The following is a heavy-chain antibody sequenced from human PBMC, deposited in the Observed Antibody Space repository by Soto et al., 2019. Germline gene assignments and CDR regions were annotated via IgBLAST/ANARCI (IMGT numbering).Heavy chain of an antibody. CDR3: AKGTSFGDYDYLDY. CDR1: GFTFSSYA. J-gene: IGHJ4*02. Sequence: EVQLLESGGGLVQPGGSLRLSCAASGFTFSSYAMSWVRQAPGKGLEWVSAISGSGGSTYYADSVKGRFTISRDNSKNTMYQQMNSLRAENTAVYDCAKGTSFGDYDYLDYWGQGTLVTVSS. V-gene: IGHV3-23*01. D-gene: IGHD4-17*01. CDR2: ISGSGGST.